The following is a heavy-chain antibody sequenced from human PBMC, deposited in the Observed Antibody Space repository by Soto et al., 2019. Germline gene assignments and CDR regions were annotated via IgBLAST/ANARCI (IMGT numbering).Heavy chain of an antibody. J-gene: IGHJ4*02. Sequence: GGSLRLSCAASGFTFSDYYMSWIRQAPGKGLEWVSYISSSSSDTNYADSVRGRFTISRDNAKNSLYLQMNGLRAEDTAVYYCVRDIARVGDTYYYDYWGQGTLVTVSS. V-gene: IGHV3-11*06. CDR2: ISSSSSDT. D-gene: IGHD1-26*01. CDR1: GFTFSDYY. CDR3: VRDIARVGDTYYYDY.